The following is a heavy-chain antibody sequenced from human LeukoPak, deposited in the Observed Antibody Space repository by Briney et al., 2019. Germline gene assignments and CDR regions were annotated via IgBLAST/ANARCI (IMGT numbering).Heavy chain of an antibody. D-gene: IGHD5-12*01. V-gene: IGHV4-34*01. CDR3: ARGIVATTHSGKADFTVPNEEGFDY. Sequence: PSETLSLTCAVYGGSFSGYYWSWIRQPPGKGLEWIGEINHSGSTNYNPSLKSRVTISVDTSKNQFSPKLSSVTAADTAVYYCARGIVATTHSGKADFTVPNEEGFDYWGQGTLVTVSS. CDR1: GGSFSGYY. CDR2: INHSGST. J-gene: IGHJ4*02.